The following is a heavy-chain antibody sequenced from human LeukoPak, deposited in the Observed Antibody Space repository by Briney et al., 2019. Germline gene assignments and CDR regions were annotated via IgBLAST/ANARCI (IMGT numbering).Heavy chain of an antibody. V-gene: IGHV3-7*01. CDR3: ARGASRSWLPLDY. CDR1: GFTFSSYA. CDR2: IKQDGSER. J-gene: IGHJ4*02. Sequence: GGSLRLSCAASGFTFSSYAMSWVRQAPGKGLEWVANIKQDGSERYFVDSVKGRFTISRDNAKNSLYLQMNSLRAEDTAVYYCARGASRSWLPLDYWGQGTLVTVSS. D-gene: IGHD6-13*01.